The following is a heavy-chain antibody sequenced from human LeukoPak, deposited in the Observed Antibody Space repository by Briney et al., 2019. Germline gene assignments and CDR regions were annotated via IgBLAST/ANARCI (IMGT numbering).Heavy chain of an antibody. Sequence: GGSLRLSCAASGFTFSSYAMHWVRQAPGKGLEWVAVISYDGSNKYYADSVKGRFTISRDNSKNTLYLQMNSLSAEDTAVYYCARGSGGDRYFDYWGQGTLVTVSS. CDR1: GFTFSSYA. CDR3: ARGSGGDRYFDY. D-gene: IGHD2-21*02. V-gene: IGHV3-30-3*01. CDR2: ISYDGSNK. J-gene: IGHJ4*02.